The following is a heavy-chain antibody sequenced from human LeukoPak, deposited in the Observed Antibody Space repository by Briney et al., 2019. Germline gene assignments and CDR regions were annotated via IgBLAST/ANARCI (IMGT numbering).Heavy chain of an antibody. CDR2: INTEGEV. Sequence: GGSLRLSCVASGFTLKTYCMHWVRQVPGKRPVWVARINTEGEVTYSDSVEGRFTIFRGNAKNELSLQMNSPRIDDSGIYSCVRVVPTIGSGWYGDAFDVWGPGALVTV. CDR1: GFTLKTYC. D-gene: IGHD6-19*01. J-gene: IGHJ3*01. CDR3: VRVVPTIGSGWYGDAFDV. V-gene: IGHV3-74*03.